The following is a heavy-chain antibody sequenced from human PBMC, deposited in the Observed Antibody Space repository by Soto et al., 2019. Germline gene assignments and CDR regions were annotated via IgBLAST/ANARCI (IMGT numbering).Heavy chain of an antibody. CDR3: AKDPSSVVTAGYFDY. V-gene: IGHV3-23*01. D-gene: IGHD2-21*02. J-gene: IGHJ4*02. Sequence: PGGSLKLSCAACGVTFRSSAMGWVRQAPGKGLEWVSAISGSGGSTYYADSVKGRFTISRDNSKNTLYLQMNSLRAEDTAVYYCAKDPSSVVTAGYFDYWGQGTLVTVSS. CDR1: GVTFRSSA. CDR2: ISGSGGST.